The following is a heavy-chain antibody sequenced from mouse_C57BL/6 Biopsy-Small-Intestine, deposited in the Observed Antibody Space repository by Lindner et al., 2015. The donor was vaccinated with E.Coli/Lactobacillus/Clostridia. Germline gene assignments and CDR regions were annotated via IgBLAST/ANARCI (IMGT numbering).Heavy chain of an antibody. CDR3: ARSSYTMDY. J-gene: IGHJ4*01. Sequence: VQLQESGAELAKPGASVKLSCKASGYTFSSYWMHWVKQRPGQGLEWIGYINPTSGYTKYNQKFKDKATLTADKSSSTAYMQLSSLTYDDSAVYYCARSSYTMDYWGQGTSVTVSS. D-gene: IGHD1-1*01. CDR2: INPTSGYT. V-gene: IGHV1-7*01. CDR1: GYTFSSYW.